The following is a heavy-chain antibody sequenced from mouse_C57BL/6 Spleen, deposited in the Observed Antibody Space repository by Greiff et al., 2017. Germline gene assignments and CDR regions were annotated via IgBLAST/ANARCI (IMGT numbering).Heavy chain of an antibody. CDR2: IYPGSGST. CDR1: GYTFTSYW. Sequence: QVQLQQSGAELVKPGASVKMSCKASGYTFTSYWITWVKQRPGQGLEWIGDIYPGSGSTNYNEKFKSKATLTVDTSSSTAYMQLSSLTSEDSAVYYCAREYSNFSYWYFDVWGTGTTVTVSS. D-gene: IGHD2-5*01. CDR3: AREYSNFSYWYFDV. J-gene: IGHJ1*03. V-gene: IGHV1-55*01.